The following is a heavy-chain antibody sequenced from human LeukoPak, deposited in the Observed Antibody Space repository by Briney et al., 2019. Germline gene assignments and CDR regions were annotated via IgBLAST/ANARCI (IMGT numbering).Heavy chain of an antibody. Sequence: ASVKVSXKASGYTFTSYYMHWVRQAPGQGLEWMGVINPSGGSTSYAQKFQGRVTMTRDTSTSTVYMELSSLRSEDTAVYYCASTNPSEYCSSTSCYYYYYMDVWGKGTTVTVSS. V-gene: IGHV1-46*03. CDR1: GYTFTSYY. D-gene: IGHD2-2*01. CDR3: ASTNPSEYCSSTSCYYYYYMDV. CDR2: INPSGGST. J-gene: IGHJ6*03.